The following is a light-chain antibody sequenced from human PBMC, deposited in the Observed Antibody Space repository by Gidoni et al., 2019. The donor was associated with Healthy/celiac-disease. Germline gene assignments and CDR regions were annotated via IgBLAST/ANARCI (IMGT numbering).Light chain of an antibody. J-gene: IGLJ2*01. CDR2: DVS. V-gene: IGLV2-14*03. CDR1: SSDVGGSNY. Sequence: QSALTQPASVSGSPGQSITIPCTGTSSDVGGSNYVSWYQQHPGKAPKLMFYDVSNRPSGVSNRFSGSKSGNTASLTISGLQAEDEADYYCSSYTSSSTLVVFGGGTKLTVL. CDR3: SSYTSSSTLVV.